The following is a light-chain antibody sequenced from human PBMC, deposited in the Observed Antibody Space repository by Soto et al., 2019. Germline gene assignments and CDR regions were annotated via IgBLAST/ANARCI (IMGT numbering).Light chain of an antibody. CDR2: DVS. V-gene: IGLV2-14*03. CDR3: SSYPSHTTRV. J-gene: IGLJ1*01. Sequence: QSALTQPASVSGSPGQSITISFTGTSSDVGGYNYVSWYQQHAGKAPKLMIYDVSNRPSGVSNRFSGYKSGNTASLTISGLQAEYEADYYCSSYPSHTTRVFGTGTKLTVL. CDR1: SSDVGGYNY.